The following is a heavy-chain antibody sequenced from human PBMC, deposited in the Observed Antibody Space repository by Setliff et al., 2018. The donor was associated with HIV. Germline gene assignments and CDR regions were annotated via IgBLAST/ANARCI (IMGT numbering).Heavy chain of an antibody. J-gene: IGHJ3*02. Sequence: WASVKVSCKASGYTFTGYYMHWVRQAPGQGLEWMGRINPNSGGTNYAQKCQGRVTMTRDTSISKAYMELSRLRSDDTAVYYCARGTRVGANDALDIWGQGTMVTVSS. CDR3: ARGTRVGANDALDI. CDR1: GYTFTGYY. CDR2: INPNSGGT. V-gene: IGHV1-2*06. D-gene: IGHD1-26*01.